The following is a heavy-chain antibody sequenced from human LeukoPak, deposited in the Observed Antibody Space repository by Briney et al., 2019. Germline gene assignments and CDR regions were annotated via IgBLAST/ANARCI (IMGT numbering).Heavy chain of an antibody. J-gene: IGHJ4*02. CDR1: GLTFSRFA. D-gene: IGHD1-1*01. CDR3: AKGHSARGTGFDY. V-gene: IGHV3-23*01. Sequence: PGGSLRLSCAASGLTFSRFAMSWVRQAPGKGLEWVSAISNSGDTTYYADSVKGRFTISRDNLKNTLYVQMNSLRVEDTAVYYCAKGHSARGTGFDYWGQGTLVTVSS. CDR2: ISNSGDTT.